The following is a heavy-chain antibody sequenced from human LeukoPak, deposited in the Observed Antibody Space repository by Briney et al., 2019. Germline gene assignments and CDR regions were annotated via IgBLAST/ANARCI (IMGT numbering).Heavy chain of an antibody. CDR1: GGSISSSSYY. CDR2: IYYSGST. CDR3: ARRAWYYDSSGYYDY. J-gene: IGHJ4*02. V-gene: IGHV4-39*01. D-gene: IGHD3-22*01. Sequence: PSETLSLTCTVSGGSISSSSYYWGWIRQPPGKGLEWIGSIYYSGSTYYNPSLKSRVTISVDTSKNQFSLKLRSVTAADTAVYYCARRAWYYDSSGYYDYWGQGTLVTVSS.